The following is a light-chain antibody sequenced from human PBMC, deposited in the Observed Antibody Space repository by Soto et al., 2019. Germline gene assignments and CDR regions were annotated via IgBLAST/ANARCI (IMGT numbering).Light chain of an antibody. CDR1: QSVSSY. Sequence: EIVMTQSPATLSVSPGERATLSCRASQSVSSYLAWYQQKPGQAPRLLIYGASTRATGIPARFSGSRSGTEFTLTISSLQSEDFAVYYCQQYNNWPDTFGQGTKLEIK. V-gene: IGKV3-15*01. CDR3: QQYNNWPDT. J-gene: IGKJ2*01. CDR2: GAS.